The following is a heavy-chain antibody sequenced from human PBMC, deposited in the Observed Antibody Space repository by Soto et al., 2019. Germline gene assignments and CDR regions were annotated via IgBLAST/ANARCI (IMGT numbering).Heavy chain of an antibody. CDR2: ISGSGGST. D-gene: IGHD3-10*01. Sequence: EVQLLESGGGLVQPGGSLRLSCAASGFTFSSYAMSWVRQAPGKGLEWVSAISGSGGSTYYADSVKGRFTISRDNSKNTLYLQMNSLRAEDMTVYYCAKDLYYYGSGYHNYFDYWGQGTLVTVSS. CDR3: AKDLYYYGSGYHNYFDY. J-gene: IGHJ4*02. V-gene: IGHV3-23*01. CDR1: GFTFSSYA.